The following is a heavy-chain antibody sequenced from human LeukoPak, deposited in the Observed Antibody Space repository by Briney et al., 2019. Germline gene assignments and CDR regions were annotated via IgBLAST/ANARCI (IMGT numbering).Heavy chain of an antibody. J-gene: IGHJ4*02. CDR2: IIPIFGTA. CDR3: ARDEGGYCSGGSCYPNLAQPFRY. D-gene: IGHD2-15*01. V-gene: IGHV1-69*01. CDR1: GGTFSSYA. Sequence: EASVKVSCKASGGTFSSYAISWVRQAPGQGLEWMGGIIPIFGTANYAQKFQGRVTITADESTSTAYMELSSLRSDDTAVYYCARDEGGYCSGGSCYPNLAQPFRYWGQGTLVTVSS.